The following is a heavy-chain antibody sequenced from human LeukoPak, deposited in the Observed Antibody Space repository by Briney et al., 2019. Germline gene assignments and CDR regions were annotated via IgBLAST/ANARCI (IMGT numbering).Heavy chain of an antibody. Sequence: TGGSLRLSCAASGLTFSRYGMHWVRQAPGKGLEWVAVISHDGSNKYYADSVKGRFTISRDNSENTSYLQMNSLRAEDTAVYYCAKDRRDDFWTGDGIDVWGQGTTVTVSS. D-gene: IGHD3-3*01. CDR1: GLTFSRYG. CDR3: AKDRRDDFWTGDGIDV. V-gene: IGHV3-30*18. J-gene: IGHJ6*02. CDR2: ISHDGSNK.